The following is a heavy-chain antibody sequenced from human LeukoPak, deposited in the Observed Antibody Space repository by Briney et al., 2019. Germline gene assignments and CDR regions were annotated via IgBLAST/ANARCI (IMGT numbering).Heavy chain of an antibody. CDR1: GYTFTGYF. J-gene: IGHJ4*02. Sequence: ASVKVSCKASGYTFTGYFIHWVRQAPGQGLEWMGWINPNSGGTNYAQEFQGRVTMARDTSINTAYMELTRLRSDDTAVYYCAREDSSSSFVGYWGQGTLVTVSS. CDR3: AREDSSSSFVGY. CDR2: INPNSGGT. D-gene: IGHD6-6*01. V-gene: IGHV1-2*02.